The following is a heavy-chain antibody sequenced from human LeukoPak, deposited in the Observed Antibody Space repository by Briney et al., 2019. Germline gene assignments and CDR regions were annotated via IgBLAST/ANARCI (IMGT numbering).Heavy chain of an antibody. V-gene: IGHV3-11*05. CDR2: ISSSSSHT. D-gene: IGHD2-21*02. CDR1: GFTFSDYY. J-gene: IGHJ4*02. CDR3: ARVPLSRCSSDDCFPTFDN. Sequence: PGGSLRLSCAASGFTFSDYYMNWIRQAPGKGLEWVSYISSSSSHTKYADSVKGRFTISRDNARNSLFLQMNSLRAEDTAIYYCARVPLSRCSSDDCFPTFDNWGQGTLVTVSS.